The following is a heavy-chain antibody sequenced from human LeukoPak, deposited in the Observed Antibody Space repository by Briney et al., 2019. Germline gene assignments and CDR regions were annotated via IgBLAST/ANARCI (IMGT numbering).Heavy chain of an antibody. V-gene: IGHV4-34*01. J-gene: IGHJ5*02. CDR2: INHSGST. CDR1: GGSFSGYY. Sequence: SETLSLTCAVYGGSFSGYYWSWIRQPPGKGLEWIGEINHSGSTNYNPSLKSRVTISVDTSKNQFSLKLSSVTAADTAVYYCAREIQLWPYGAGWFDPWGQGTLVTVSS. CDR3: AREIQLWPYGAGWFDP. D-gene: IGHD5-18*01.